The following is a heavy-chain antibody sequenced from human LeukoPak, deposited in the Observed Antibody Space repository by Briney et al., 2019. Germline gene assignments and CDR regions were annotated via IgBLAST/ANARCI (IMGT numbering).Heavy chain of an antibody. Sequence: GGSLRLSCSASGFTFSSYAMHWVRQAPGKGLEYVSAISSNGGSTYYADSVKGRFTIPRDNSKNTLYLQMSSLRAEDTAVYYCVKGKGSGRRDGYIGLDYWGQGTLVTVSS. D-gene: IGHD5-24*01. CDR2: ISSNGGST. CDR3: VKGKGSGRRDGYIGLDY. CDR1: GFTFSSYA. V-gene: IGHV3-64D*09. J-gene: IGHJ4*02.